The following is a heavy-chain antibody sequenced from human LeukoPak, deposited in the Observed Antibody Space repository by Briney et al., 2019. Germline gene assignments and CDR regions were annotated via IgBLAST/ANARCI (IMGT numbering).Heavy chain of an antibody. D-gene: IGHD3-16*01. V-gene: IGHV1-8*03. CDR3: AREAKMGEDDY. CDR2: MNPNSGNT. Sequence: ASVKVSCKASGYTFTSYDINWVRQATGQGLEWMGWMNPNSGNTGYAQKFQGRVTITRNTSIGTAYMELSSLRSEDTAVYYCAREAKMGEDDYWGQGTLVTVSS. J-gene: IGHJ4*02. CDR1: GYTFTSYD.